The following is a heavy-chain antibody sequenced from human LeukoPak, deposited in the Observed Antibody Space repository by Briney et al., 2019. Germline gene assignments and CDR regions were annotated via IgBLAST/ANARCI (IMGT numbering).Heavy chain of an antibody. CDR3: ARGWPHDYDILTGPRDYFDY. CDR2: IYYSGST. V-gene: IGHV4-61*01. Sequence: PPETPCDSCTVSGGSVSSSSNYWSWIRQPPGEGLEWIGYIYYSGSTNYNPSLRSRVTISVDTSKNQFSLMLNSVTTADTAVYYCARGWPHDYDILTGPRDYFDYGGQGKLVIVSS. J-gene: IGHJ4*02. D-gene: IGHD3-9*01. CDR1: GGSVSSSSNY.